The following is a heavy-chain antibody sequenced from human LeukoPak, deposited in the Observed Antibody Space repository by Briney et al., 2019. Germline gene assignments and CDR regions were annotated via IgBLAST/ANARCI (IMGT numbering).Heavy chain of an antibody. V-gene: IGHV3-74*01. Sequence: GGSLRLSCAASGFTFSSYGMHWVRQASGKGLVWVSRINTDGSSASYADSVKGRFTISRDNAKNTLYLQMNSLRAEDTAVYYCARAPAAYFDYWGQGTLVTVSS. CDR3: ARAPAAYFDY. J-gene: IGHJ4*02. CDR2: INTDGSSA. CDR1: GFTFSSYG. D-gene: IGHD2-2*01.